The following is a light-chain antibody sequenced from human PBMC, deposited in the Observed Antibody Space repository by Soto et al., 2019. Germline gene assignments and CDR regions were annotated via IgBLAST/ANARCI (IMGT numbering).Light chain of an antibody. Sequence: DIQMTQSPSTLSASVGDRVTITCRASQYINSWLAWYQQKPGKAPKLLIYKASSLESGVPSMFSGSGSGTEFTLTISSLQPDDFATYYCQQYNSYPITFGQGTRLEIK. CDR2: KAS. CDR3: QQYNSYPIT. V-gene: IGKV1-5*03. J-gene: IGKJ5*01. CDR1: QYINSW.